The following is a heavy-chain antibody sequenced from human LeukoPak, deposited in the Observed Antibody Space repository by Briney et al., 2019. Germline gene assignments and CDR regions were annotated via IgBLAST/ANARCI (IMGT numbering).Heavy chain of an antibody. J-gene: IGHJ4*02. CDR3: ARRIVGATTIDY. CDR2: INHSGST. Sequence: SKTLSLTCAVYGGSFSGYYWSWIRQPPGKGLEWIGEINHSGSTNYNPSLKSRVTISVDTSKNQFSLKLSSVTAADTAVYYCARRIVGATTIDYWGQGTLVTVSS. CDR1: GGSFSGYY. V-gene: IGHV4-34*01. D-gene: IGHD1-26*01.